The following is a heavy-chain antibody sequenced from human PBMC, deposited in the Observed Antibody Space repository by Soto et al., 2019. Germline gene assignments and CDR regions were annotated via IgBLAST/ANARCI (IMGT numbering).Heavy chain of an antibody. Sequence: PGGSLRLACAASGFSFSSYGMHWVRQAPGKGLEWVAVIWYDGSNKYYADSVKGRFTISRDNSKNTLYLLMNSLRAEDTAVYYCARDGSGDRHAFDIWGQATMVTVSS. CDR1: GFSFSSYG. V-gene: IGHV3-33*01. CDR2: IWYDGSNK. D-gene: IGHD3-10*01. J-gene: IGHJ3*02. CDR3: ARDGSGDRHAFDI.